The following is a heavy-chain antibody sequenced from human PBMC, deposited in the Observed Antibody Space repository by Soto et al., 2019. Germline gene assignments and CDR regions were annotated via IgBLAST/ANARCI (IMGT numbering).Heavy chain of an antibody. V-gene: IGHV4-4*02. CDR2: IYRTGST. D-gene: IGHD1-7*01. J-gene: IGHJ4*02. CDR1: GXSFTSNNW. CDR3: ACRDPGTSVDY. Sequence: LSLTFAVSGXSFTSNNWWTWVRQPPGQGLEWIGEIYRTGSTNYNPSLKSRVTISLDKSENQFSLKVTSLTAADTAVYYCACRDPGTSVDYWGQGTLVTVS.